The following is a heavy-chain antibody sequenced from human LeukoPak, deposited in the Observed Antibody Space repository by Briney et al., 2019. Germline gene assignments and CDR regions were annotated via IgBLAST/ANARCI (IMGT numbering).Heavy chain of an antibody. J-gene: IGHJ3*02. Sequence: SETLSLTCTVSGYSISSGYYWGWIRQPPGKGLEWIGSIYHSGSTYYNPSLKSRVTISVDTSKNQFSLKLSSVTAADTAVYYRARGGDGYTLAAFDIWGQGTMVTVSS. CDR3: ARGGDGYTLAAFDI. V-gene: IGHV4-38-2*02. CDR2: IYHSGST. D-gene: IGHD5-24*01. CDR1: GYSISSGYY.